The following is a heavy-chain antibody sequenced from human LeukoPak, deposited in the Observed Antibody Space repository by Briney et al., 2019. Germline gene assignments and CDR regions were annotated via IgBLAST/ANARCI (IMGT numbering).Heavy chain of an antibody. Sequence: SETLSLTCIVSGDSVSGYYWNWIRQPPGKGLEWIAYIYYSGSTKYNPSLKRRVTISVDTSKNQFSLKLSSVTAADTAVYYCARHGVGRGGDFDYWGQGTLVTVSS. CDR2: IYYSGST. D-gene: IGHD3-10*01. V-gene: IGHV4-59*08. CDR3: ARHGVGRGGDFDY. J-gene: IGHJ4*02. CDR1: GDSVSGYY.